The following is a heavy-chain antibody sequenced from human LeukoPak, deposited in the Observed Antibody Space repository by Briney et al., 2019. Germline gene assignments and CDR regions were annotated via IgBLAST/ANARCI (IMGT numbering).Heavy chain of an antibody. CDR2: INPDNGGT. CDR3: TREARVGNWFDP. V-gene: IGHV1-2*02. J-gene: IGHJ5*02. Sequence: ASVKVSCKASGYTFTDYYIHWVRQAPGQGLEWMGWINPDNGGTNYAQKFQGRVTMTRDTSMRTIYMGLSGLRSDDTAVFYCTREARVGNWFDPWGQGTQVTVSS. CDR1: GYTFTDYY. D-gene: IGHD2-15*01.